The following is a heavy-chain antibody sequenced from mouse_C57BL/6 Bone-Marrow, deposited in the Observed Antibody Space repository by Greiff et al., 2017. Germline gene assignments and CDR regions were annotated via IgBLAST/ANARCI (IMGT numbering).Heavy chain of an antibody. V-gene: IGHV7-1*01. CDR2: SRNKANDYTT. CDR3: TRPQGYGSFDY. CDR1: GFTFSDFY. J-gene: IGHJ2*01. Sequence: EVKLVESGGGLVQSGRSLRLSCATSGFTFSDFYMEWVRQAPGKGLEWIAASRNKANDYTTEYSASVKGRFIVSRDTSQSILYLQMNALRAEDTGIYYCTRPQGYGSFDYWGQGTTLTVSS. D-gene: IGHD1-1*01.